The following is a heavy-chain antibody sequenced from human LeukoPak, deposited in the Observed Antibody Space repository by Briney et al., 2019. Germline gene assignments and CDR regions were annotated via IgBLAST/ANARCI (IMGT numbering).Heavy chain of an antibody. CDR3: AKGGTVVPAAGYYFDY. CDR2: ISGSGGSI. D-gene: IGHD2-2*01. J-gene: IGHJ4*02. CDR1: GFTFSSYA. V-gene: IGHV3-23*01. Sequence: GSLRLSCAASGFTFSSYAMSWVRQAPGKGLEWVSAISGSGGSIYYADSVKGRFTISRDNSKNTLYLQMNSLRAEDTAVYYCAKGGTVVPAAGYYFDYWGQGTLVTVSS.